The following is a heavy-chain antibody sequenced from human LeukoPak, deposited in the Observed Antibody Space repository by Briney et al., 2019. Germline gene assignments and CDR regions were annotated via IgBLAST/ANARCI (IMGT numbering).Heavy chain of an antibody. D-gene: IGHD6-19*01. CDR1: GFTFSTYG. J-gene: IGHJ4*02. CDR2: IWYDGSQK. V-gene: IGHV3-33*01. CDR3: ARDGGSTGWVDY. Sequence: AGGSLRLSCAASGFTFSTYGMHWVRQAPGKGLEWVAVIWYDGSQKYYADSVKDRFTISRDNSKNMLYLQMNSLRAEDTAVYYCARDGGSTGWVDYWGQGTLVTVSS.